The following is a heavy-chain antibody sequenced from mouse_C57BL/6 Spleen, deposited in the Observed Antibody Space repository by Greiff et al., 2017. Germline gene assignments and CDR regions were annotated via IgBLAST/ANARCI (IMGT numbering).Heavy chain of an antibody. D-gene: IGHD2-13*01. Sequence: QVQLQQSGPELVKPGASVKISCKASGYAFSSSWMNWVKQRPGKGLEWIGRIYPGDGDTNYNGKFKGKATLTADKSSSTAYMQLSSLTSEDSAVYFCARVTVDCWGQGTTLTVSS. CDR1: GYAFSSSW. CDR2: IYPGDGDT. CDR3: ARVTVDC. V-gene: IGHV1-82*01. J-gene: IGHJ2*01.